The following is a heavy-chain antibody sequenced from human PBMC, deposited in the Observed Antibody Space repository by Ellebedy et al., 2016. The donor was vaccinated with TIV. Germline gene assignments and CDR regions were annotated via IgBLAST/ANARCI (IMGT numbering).Heavy chain of an antibody. CDR3: AREGMVRGVISDHPDAFDI. Sequence: ESLKISCAASGFTFSSYAMSWVRQPPGKGLEWIGEINHSGSTNYNPSLKSRVTVSVDTSKNQFSLKLSSVTAADTAVYYCAREGMVRGVISDHPDAFDIWGQGTMVTVSS. D-gene: IGHD3-10*01. CDR2: INHSGST. J-gene: IGHJ3*02. CDR1: GFTFSSYA. V-gene: IGHV4-34*01.